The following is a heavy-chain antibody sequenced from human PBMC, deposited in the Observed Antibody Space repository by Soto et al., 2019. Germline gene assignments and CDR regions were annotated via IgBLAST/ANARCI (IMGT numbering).Heavy chain of an antibody. CDR2: INPSGGST. CDR1: GYTFTSYY. V-gene: IGHV1-46*01. Sequence: ASVEVSCKASGYTFTSYYMHWVRQAPGQGLEWMGIINPSGGSTSYAQKFQGRVTMTRDTSTSTVYMELSSLRSEDTAVYYCARDKRRFNNPSDQANWFDPWGQGTLVTVSS. D-gene: IGHD3-3*01. CDR3: ARDKRRFNNPSDQANWFDP. J-gene: IGHJ5*02.